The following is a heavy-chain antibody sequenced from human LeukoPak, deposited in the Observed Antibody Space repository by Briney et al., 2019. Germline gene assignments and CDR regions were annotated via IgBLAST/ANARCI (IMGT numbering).Heavy chain of an antibody. Sequence: PSETLSLTCTVSGVSISSYYWSWIRQPPGKGLEWIGYISYSGNTNYNPSLKSRITISGDTSKNQFSLKLGSVTAADTAVYYCARQSAAAWCYFDYWGQGTLVTVSS. J-gene: IGHJ4*02. CDR2: ISYSGNT. CDR3: ARQSAAAWCYFDY. D-gene: IGHD6-13*01. CDR1: GVSISSYY. V-gene: IGHV4-59*08.